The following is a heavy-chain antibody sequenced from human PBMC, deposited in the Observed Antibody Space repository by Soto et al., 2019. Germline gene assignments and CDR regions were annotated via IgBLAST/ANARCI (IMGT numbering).Heavy chain of an antibody. D-gene: IGHD2-15*01. Sequence: EVQLVESGGGLVQPGRSLRLSCAASGFTFDDYAMHWVRQAPGKGLVWVSGISWNSGSIGYADSVKGRFTNSRDNAKNSLYLQMNSLRAEDTALYYCAKGGDIVVVVGAFDIWGQGTMVTVSS. CDR1: GFTFDDYA. V-gene: IGHV3-9*01. J-gene: IGHJ3*02. CDR3: AKGGDIVVVVGAFDI. CDR2: ISWNSGSI.